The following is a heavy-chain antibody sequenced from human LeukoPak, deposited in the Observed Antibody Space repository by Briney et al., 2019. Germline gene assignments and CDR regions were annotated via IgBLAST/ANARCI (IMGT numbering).Heavy chain of an antibody. CDR1: GGSFSGYY. CDR2: INHSGST. J-gene: IGHJ4*02. V-gene: IGHV4-34*01. CDR3: ARGLYSSSWSPIYYFDY. D-gene: IGHD6-13*01. Sequence: PSETLSLTCAVYGGSFSGYYWSWIRQPPGKGLEWIGEINHSGSTNYNPSLKSRITLSVDTSKNQFSLRLSSVTAADTAVYYCARGLYSSSWSPIYYFDYWGQGTLVTVSS.